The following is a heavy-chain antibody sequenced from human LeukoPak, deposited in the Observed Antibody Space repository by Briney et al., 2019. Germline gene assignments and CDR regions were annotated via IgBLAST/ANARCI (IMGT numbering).Heavy chain of an antibody. J-gene: IGHJ4*02. Sequence: NSSETLSLTCAVYGGSFSGYYWSWIRQPPGKGLEWIGEINHSGSTNYNPSLKSRVTISVDTSKNQFSLKLSFVTAADTAVYYCARGSRIATASLLYWGQGTLVTVSS. V-gene: IGHV4-34*01. D-gene: IGHD6-13*01. CDR2: INHSGST. CDR1: GGSFSGYY. CDR3: ARGSRIATASLLY.